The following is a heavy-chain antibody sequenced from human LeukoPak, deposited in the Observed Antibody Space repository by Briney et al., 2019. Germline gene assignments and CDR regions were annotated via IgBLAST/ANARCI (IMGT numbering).Heavy chain of an antibody. D-gene: IGHD2-2*01. CDR2: ISGSGGST. V-gene: IGHV3-23*01. CDR1: GFTFSSYA. Sequence: PGGSLRLSCAASGFTFSSYAMSWVRQAPGKGLEWVSAISGSGGSTYYADSVKGRFTISRDNSKNTLYLQMNSLRAEDTAVDYCAKGPDIVVVPAAIWGQGTLVTVSS. CDR3: AKGPDIVVVPAAI. J-gene: IGHJ4*02.